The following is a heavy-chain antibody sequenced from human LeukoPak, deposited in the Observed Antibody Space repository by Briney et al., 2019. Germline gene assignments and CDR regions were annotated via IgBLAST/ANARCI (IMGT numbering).Heavy chain of an antibody. D-gene: IGHD2-8*02. J-gene: IGHJ5*02. CDR1: GGSFSGYY. CDR2: INHSGST. Sequence: SETLSLTCAVYGGSFSGYYWSWIRHPPGKGLEWIGEINHSGSTNYNPSLKSRVTISVDTSKNQFSLKLSSVTAADTAVYYCARAKKIWSWSFDPWGQGTLVTVSS. V-gene: IGHV4-34*01. CDR3: ARAKKIWSWSFDP.